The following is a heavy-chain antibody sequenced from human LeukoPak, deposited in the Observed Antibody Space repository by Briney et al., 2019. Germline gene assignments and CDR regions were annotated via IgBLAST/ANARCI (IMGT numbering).Heavy chain of an antibody. V-gene: IGHV3-23*01. D-gene: IGHD3-22*01. CDR3: AKDRFDSLPGADVDY. CDR1: GFTFSTYA. J-gene: IGHJ4*02. Sequence: GGSLRLSCAASGFTFSTYAMTWVRQAPGKGRDGFSAISGSGGSTYYADSVKGRFTISRNNSKNTLFLHLNSLRADDTAVYYCAKDRFDSLPGADVDYWGQGTLVTVSS. CDR2: ISGSGGST.